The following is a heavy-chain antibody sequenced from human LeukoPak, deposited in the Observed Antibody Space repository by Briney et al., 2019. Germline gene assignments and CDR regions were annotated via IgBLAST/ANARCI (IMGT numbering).Heavy chain of an antibody. Sequence: ASVKVSCKASGYTFTGYYMHWVREAPGQGLEWMGWINPNSGGTNYAQKFQGRVTMTRDTPISTAYMERSRLRSDDTAVYYCARYGSLSKSSGWYRGHDAFDIWGQGTMVTVSS. J-gene: IGHJ3*02. CDR3: ARYGSLSKSSGWYRGHDAFDI. V-gene: IGHV1-2*02. CDR2: INPNSGGT. CDR1: GYTFTGYY. D-gene: IGHD6-19*01.